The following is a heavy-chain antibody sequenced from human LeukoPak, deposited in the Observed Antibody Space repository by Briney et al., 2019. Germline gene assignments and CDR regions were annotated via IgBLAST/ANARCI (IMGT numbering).Heavy chain of an antibody. CDR1: GGSISSSSYY. CDR2: IYYSGST. V-gene: IGHV4-39*07. Sequence: SETLSLTCTVSGGSISSSSYYWGWIRQPPGKGLEWIGSIYYSGSTYYNPSLKSRVTISVDTSKNQFSLKLSSVTAADTAMYFCVRDLHYDILTSYYIRWFDPWGQGTLVTVSS. D-gene: IGHD3-9*01. J-gene: IGHJ5*02. CDR3: VRDLHYDILTSYYIRWFDP.